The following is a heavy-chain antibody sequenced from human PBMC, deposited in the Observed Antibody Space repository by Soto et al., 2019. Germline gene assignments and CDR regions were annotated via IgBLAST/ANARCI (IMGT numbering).Heavy chain of an antibody. Sequence: GESLKISCKGSGYSFTSYWSGWVRQMPGKGLEWMGIIYPGDSDTRYSPSFQGQVTISADKSISTAYLQWSSLKASDTAMYYCARHGEKYQLLTGNWFDPWGQGTLVTVS. CDR1: GYSFTSYW. J-gene: IGHJ5*02. V-gene: IGHV5-51*01. D-gene: IGHD2-2*01. CDR3: ARHGEKYQLLTGNWFDP. CDR2: IYPGDSDT.